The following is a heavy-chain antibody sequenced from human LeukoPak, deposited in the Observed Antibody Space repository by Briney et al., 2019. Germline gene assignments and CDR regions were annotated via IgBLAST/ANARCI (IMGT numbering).Heavy chain of an antibody. CDR2: IYSDGSRT. Sequence: PGGSLRLSCAASGFTFNTYWMHSVRQGPGKGLVWVSRIYSDGSRTTYADSVRGRFTISGDNAKNTLYLQMNSLRAEETAMYYCARSGRGGAFDIWGQGTMVTVSS. V-gene: IGHV3-74*01. D-gene: IGHD1-26*01. CDR1: GFTFNTYW. CDR3: ARSGRGGAFDI. J-gene: IGHJ3*02.